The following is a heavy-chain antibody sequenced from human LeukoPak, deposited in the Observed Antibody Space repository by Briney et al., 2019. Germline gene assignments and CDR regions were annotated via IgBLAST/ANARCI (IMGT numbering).Heavy chain of an antibody. D-gene: IGHD1-7*01. CDR1: GYTFTGCY. V-gene: IGHV1-2*02. CDR3: ARDSHNWNYSGFDP. J-gene: IGHJ5*02. Sequence: ASVKVSCKASGYTFTGCYMHWVRQAPGQGLEWMGWINPNSGGTNYAQKFRGRVTMTRDTSISTAYMELSRLRSDDTAVYYCARDSHNWNYSGFDPWGQGTLVTVSS. CDR2: INPNSGGT.